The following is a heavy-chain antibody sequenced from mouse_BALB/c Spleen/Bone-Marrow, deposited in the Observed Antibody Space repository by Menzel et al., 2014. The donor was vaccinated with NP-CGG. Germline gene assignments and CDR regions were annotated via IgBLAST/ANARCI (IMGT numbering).Heavy chain of an antibody. V-gene: IGHV1-69*02. CDR3: ARRCYGYVFAY. Sequence: VQRVESGAELVKPGAPVKLSCKASGNTFTSYWMNWVKQRPGRGLEWIGGIDPSDSETHYNQKFKDRDTLTVDKSSSTAYIQLSGLTSDDSAVYYCARRCYGYVFAYWVQGTLVTVSA. D-gene: IGHD1-2*01. CDR1: GNTFTSYW. J-gene: IGHJ3*01. CDR2: IDPSDSET.